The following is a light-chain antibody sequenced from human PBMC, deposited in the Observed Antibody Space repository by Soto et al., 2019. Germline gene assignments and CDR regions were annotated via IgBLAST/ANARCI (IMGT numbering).Light chain of an antibody. CDR3: SSYTSSTTYV. CDR1: NSDVGVYNY. CDR2: EVN. Sequence: QSALTQPASVSGSPGQSITISCTGTNSDVGVYNYVSWYQQHPGKAPKLMMYEVNNRPSAVSNRFSGSRSGNTASLTISGLQAEDEADYYRSSYTSSTTYVFGTGTKV. J-gene: IGLJ1*01. V-gene: IGLV2-14*01.